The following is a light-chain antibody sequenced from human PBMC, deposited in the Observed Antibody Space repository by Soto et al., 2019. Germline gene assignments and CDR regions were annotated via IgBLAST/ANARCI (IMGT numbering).Light chain of an antibody. J-gene: IGKJ5*01. V-gene: IGKV3-15*01. CDR2: GAS. CDR3: QQYNNSPAWA. CDR1: QSVGSN. Sequence: IVMTRYQAILSVSEWDSVNLRCRARQSVGSNLAWYQQKPGQAPRLLIYGASTRATGIPARFSGSGSETEFTLTFSCLQAESSALGMSQQYNNSPAWAIGRGTRLDIK.